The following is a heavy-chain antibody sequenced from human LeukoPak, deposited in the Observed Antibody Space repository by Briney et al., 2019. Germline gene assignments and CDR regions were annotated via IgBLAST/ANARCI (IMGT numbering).Heavy chain of an antibody. CDR1: GFTFSSYS. V-gene: IGHV3-21*01. CDR2: ISSTSNYI. Sequence: GGSLRVSCAASGFTFSSYSMNWVRQAPGKGLEWVSSISSTSNYIYYADSVTGRFTISRDNAKNTLYVQMNSLRAEDTAVYYCARGGSGSSYLVHIWGQGTLVTVSS. CDR3: ARGGSGSSYLVHI. D-gene: IGHD1-26*01. J-gene: IGHJ4*02.